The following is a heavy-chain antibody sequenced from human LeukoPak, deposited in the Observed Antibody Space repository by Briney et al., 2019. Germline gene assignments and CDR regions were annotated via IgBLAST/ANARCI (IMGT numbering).Heavy chain of an antibody. J-gene: IGHJ4*02. V-gene: IGHV3-30-3*01. CDR3: ARDFSHIVGAPFDY. Sequence: GGSLRLSCAASGFTFSSYAMHWVRQAPGKGLEWVAVISYDGSNKYYADSVKGRFTISRDNSKNTLYLQMNSLRAEDTAVYYCARDFSHIVGAPFDYWGQGTLVTVSS. CDR1: GFTFSSYA. CDR2: ISYDGSNK. D-gene: IGHD1-26*01.